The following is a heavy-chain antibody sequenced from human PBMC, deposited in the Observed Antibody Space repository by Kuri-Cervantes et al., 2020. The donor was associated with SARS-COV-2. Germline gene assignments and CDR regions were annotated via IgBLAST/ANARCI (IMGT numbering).Heavy chain of an antibody. CDR3: ASELFGVVPEQDHQGEAFDI. D-gene: IGHD3-3*01. Sequence: GGSLRLSCAASGFTFSSYGMHWVRQAPGKGLEWVAFIRYDGSNKYYADSVKGRFTISRDNSKNTLYLQMNSLRAEDTAVYYCASELFGVVPEQDHQGEAFDIWGQGTMVTVSS. CDR2: IRYDGSNK. V-gene: IGHV3-30*02. J-gene: IGHJ3*02. CDR1: GFTFSSYG.